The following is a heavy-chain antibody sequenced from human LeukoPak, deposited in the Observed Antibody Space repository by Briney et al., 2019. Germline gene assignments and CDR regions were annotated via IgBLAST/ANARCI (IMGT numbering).Heavy chain of an antibody. V-gene: IGHV3-30*04. CDR2: ISYDGSNK. D-gene: IGHD6-19*01. Sequence: GGSLRLSCAASGFTFSSYAMHWVRQAPGKGLEWVAVISYDGSNKYYADSVKGRFTISRDNSKNTLYLQMNSLRAEDTAVYYCARRGAVAGTVDYWGQGTLVTVSS. CDR1: GFTFSSYA. CDR3: ARRGAVAGTVDY. J-gene: IGHJ4*02.